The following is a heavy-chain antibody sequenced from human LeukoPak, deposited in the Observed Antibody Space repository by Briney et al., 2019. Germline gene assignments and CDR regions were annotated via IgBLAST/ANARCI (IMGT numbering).Heavy chain of an antibody. CDR2: IYHSGST. D-gene: IGHD3-10*01. CDR3: ARGSITMVRGENWFDP. V-gene: IGHV4-30-2*01. J-gene: IGHJ5*02. CDR1: GYSISSGYS. Sequence: SETLSLTCTVSGYSISSGYSWSWIRQPPGKGLEWIGYIYHSGSTYYNPSLKSRVTISVDRSKNQFSLKLSSVTAADTAVYYCARGSITMVRGENWFDPWGQGTLVTVSS.